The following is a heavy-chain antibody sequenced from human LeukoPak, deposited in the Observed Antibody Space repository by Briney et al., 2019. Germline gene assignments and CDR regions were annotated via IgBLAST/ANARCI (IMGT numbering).Heavy chain of an antibody. CDR3: ARDFSYLFNSGWYVY. D-gene: IGHD6-19*01. J-gene: IGHJ4*02. CDR2: IYYSGST. Sequence: SETLSLTCTVSGGSISSSSYYWGWIRQPTGKGLEWIGSIYYSGSTYYNPSLKSRVTISVDTSKNQFSLRVNSVTAADTAVYYCARDFSYLFNSGWYVYWGQGILVTVSS. CDR1: GGSISSSSYY. V-gene: IGHV4-39*07.